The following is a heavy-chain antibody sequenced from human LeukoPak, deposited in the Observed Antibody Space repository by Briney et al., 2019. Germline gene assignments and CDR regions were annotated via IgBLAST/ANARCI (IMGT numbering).Heavy chain of an antibody. CDR2: ISSSSSYI. J-gene: IGHJ4*02. V-gene: IGHV3-21*01. CDR1: GFTFSSYS. D-gene: IGHD1-1*01. Sequence: PGGSLRLSCAASGFTFSSYSMNWVRQPPGKGLEWVSSISSSSSYIYYADSVKGRFTISRDNAKNSLYLQMNSLRAEDTAVYYCARVGYNWNGPSGFDYWGQGTLVTVSS. CDR3: ARVGYNWNGPSGFDY.